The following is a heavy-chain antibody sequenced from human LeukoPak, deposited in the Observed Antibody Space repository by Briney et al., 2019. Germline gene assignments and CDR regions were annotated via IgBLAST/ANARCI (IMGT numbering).Heavy chain of an antibody. Sequence: SETLSLTCTVSGVTISYFDWSWIRQPPGKGLEWIGYIYYSGSTSYNPSLKSRVSISVDTSKNQFSLKLSSVTAADTAVYYCARVYCSSTSGSLRGYHFGCMDVWGKGTTVTVSS. CDR1: GVTISYFD. V-gene: IGHV4-59*01. J-gene: IGHJ6*03. D-gene: IGHD2-2*01. CDR2: IYYSGST. CDR3: ARVYCSSTSGSLRGYHFGCMDV.